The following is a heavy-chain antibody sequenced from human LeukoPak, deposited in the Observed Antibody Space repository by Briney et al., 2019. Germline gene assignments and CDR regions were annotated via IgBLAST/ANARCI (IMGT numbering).Heavy chain of an antibody. Sequence: KPGGSLRLSCAASGFTFSSYSMNWVRQAPGKGLEWVSSISSSSSYIYYADSVKGRFTISRDNAKKSLYLQMNSLRAEDTAVYYCARISEILRSLDWLLGHDAFDIWGQGTMVTVSS. D-gene: IGHD3-9*01. CDR2: ISSSSSYI. V-gene: IGHV3-21*01. CDR3: ARISEILRSLDWLLGHDAFDI. J-gene: IGHJ3*02. CDR1: GFTFSSYS.